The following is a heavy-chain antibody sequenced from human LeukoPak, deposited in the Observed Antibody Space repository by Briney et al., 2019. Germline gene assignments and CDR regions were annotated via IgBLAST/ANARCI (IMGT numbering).Heavy chain of an antibody. D-gene: IGHD5-18*01. CDR1: GFTFSDYY. CDR3: ARVEASSGYGFYYYYMDV. V-gene: IGHV3-11*04. Sequence: GGSLRLSCAASGFTFSDYYMSWIRQAPGKGLEWASYISSSGSTIYYADSVKGRFTISRDNAKNSLYLQMNSLRAEDTAVYYCARVEASSGYGFYYYYMDVWGKGTTVTVSS. J-gene: IGHJ6*03. CDR2: ISSSGSTI.